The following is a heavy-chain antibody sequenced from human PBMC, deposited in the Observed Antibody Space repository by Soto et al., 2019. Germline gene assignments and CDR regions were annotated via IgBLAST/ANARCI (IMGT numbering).Heavy chain of an antibody. CDR2: ISSSSGYI. J-gene: IGHJ6*02. CDR3: ARVRSYRYRQGYGMDV. CDR1: GFTFSTYS. V-gene: IGHV3-21*01. Sequence: EVQLVESGGGLVKPGGSLRLSCAASGFTFSTYSMNWVRQAPGKGLEWVSSISSSSGYIYYADSVKGRFTISRDDAKNSLSLQMNTLRAEDTAVYYCARVRSYRYRQGYGMDVWGQGTTVTVSS. D-gene: IGHD5-18*01.